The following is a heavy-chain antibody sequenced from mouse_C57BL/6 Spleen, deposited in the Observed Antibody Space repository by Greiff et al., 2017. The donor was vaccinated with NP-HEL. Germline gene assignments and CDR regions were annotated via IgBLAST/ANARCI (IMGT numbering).Heavy chain of an antibody. Sequence: QVQLKQPGAELVMPGASVKLSCKASGYTFTSYWMHWVKQRPGQGLEWIGEIDPSDSYTNYNQKFKGKSTLTVDKSSSTAYMQLSSLTSEDSAVYYCARWDDYLDYWGQGTTLTVSS. CDR3: ARWDDYLDY. CDR1: GYTFTSYW. V-gene: IGHV1-69*01. D-gene: IGHD2-3*01. CDR2: IDPSDSYT. J-gene: IGHJ2*01.